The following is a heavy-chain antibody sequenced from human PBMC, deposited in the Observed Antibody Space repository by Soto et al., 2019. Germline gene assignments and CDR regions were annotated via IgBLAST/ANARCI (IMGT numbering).Heavy chain of an antibody. V-gene: IGHV3-15*07. J-gene: IGHJ4*01. Sequence: GGALRVSCAASGFIFSKAWINWVRQAPGKGLEWVGRVKSKTDGGTTDFAAPVKGRFAISRDDSKNMVYLEMNSLKTEDTAIYYCTADSYMTNIIVRFDYWGHGTLVTVSS. CDR2: VKSKTDGGTT. D-gene: IGHD4-17*01. CDR1: GFIFSKAW. CDR3: TADSYMTNIIVRFDY.